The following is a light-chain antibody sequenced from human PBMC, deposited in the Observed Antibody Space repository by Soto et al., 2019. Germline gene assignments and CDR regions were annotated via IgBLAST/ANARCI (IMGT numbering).Light chain of an antibody. CDR1: QYISTY. CDR3: QESYSTS. J-gene: IGKJ1*01. CDR2: VAS. Sequence: IHMTHSPSSLSASVLYSLSITCRASQYISTYLNWYRQKPGKAPKLLIYVASNLQSGVPSRFSGSGSGTDFTLTISSLQPEDIATYYCQESYSTSFGQGTKVDIK. V-gene: IGKV1-39*01.